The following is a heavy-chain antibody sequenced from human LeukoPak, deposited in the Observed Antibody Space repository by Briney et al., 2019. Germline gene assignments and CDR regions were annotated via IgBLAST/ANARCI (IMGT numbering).Heavy chain of an antibody. CDR1: GGSISSYY. J-gene: IGHJ4*02. CDR2: IYYSGST. CDR3: ARGGLEWLQFDY. V-gene: IGHV4-39*07. D-gene: IGHD5-24*01. Sequence: SETLSLTCTVSGGSISSYYWGWIRQPPGKGLEWIGSIYYSGSTYYNPSLKSRVTISVDTSKNQFSLKLSSVTAADTAVYYCARGGLEWLQFDYWGQGTLVTVSS.